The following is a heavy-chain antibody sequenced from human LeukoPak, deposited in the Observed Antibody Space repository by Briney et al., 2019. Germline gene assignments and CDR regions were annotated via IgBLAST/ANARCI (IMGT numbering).Heavy chain of an antibody. D-gene: IGHD6-13*01. CDR2: INPSGGST. CDR1: GGTFSSYA. Sequence: ASVKVSCKASGGTFSSYAISWVRQAPGQGLEWMGIINPSGGSTSYAQKFQGRVTMTRDMSTSTVYMELSSLRSEDTAVYYCASSSYSSHDAFDIWGQGTMVTVSS. CDR3: ASSSYSSHDAFDI. V-gene: IGHV1-46*01. J-gene: IGHJ3*02.